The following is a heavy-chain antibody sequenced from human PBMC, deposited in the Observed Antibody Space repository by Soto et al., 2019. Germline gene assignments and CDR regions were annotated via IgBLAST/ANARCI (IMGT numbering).Heavy chain of an antibody. CDR3: ARREIQGPIDY. D-gene: IGHD1-26*01. CDR2: IYYSGTT. J-gene: IGHJ4*02. V-gene: IGHV4-28*01. Sequence: QVQLQESGPGLVKPSDTLSLTCAVSGYSISSSNWWGWIRQPPGKGLEWIGYIYYSGTTYYNPSLKSRVTMSVYTSKTKFSLKLTSVTAVDTAVYYCARREIQGPIDYWGQGTLVTVSS. CDR1: GYSISSSNW.